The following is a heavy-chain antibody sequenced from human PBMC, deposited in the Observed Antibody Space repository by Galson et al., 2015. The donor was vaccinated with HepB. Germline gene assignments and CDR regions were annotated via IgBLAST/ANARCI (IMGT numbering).Heavy chain of an antibody. D-gene: IGHD3-10*01. J-gene: IGHJ4*02. V-gene: IGHV4-39*01. CDR3: ARLSGYFASGGVLPDH. CDR1: GGSIGSGSYS. Sequence: ETLSLTCTVSGGSIGSGSYSWVWIRQPPGKGLEWIGNVSYSGSSFYNPSLKSRVTMSVDASKNQFSLKRSSVTAADTAVYYCARLSGYFASGGVLPDHWGQGTLVTVSS. CDR2: VSYSGSS.